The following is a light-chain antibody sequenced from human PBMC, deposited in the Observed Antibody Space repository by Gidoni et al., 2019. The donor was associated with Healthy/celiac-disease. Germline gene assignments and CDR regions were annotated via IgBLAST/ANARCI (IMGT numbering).Light chain of an antibody. Sequence: SSELTQDPAVSVALGQTVRITCQVDSLRSYYASWYQQKPGQAPVLVIYGKNNRPSGIPDRFSGSSSGNTASLTITGAQAEDEADYYCNSRDSSGNHLEFGGGTKLTVL. CDR3: NSRDSSGNHLE. V-gene: IGLV3-19*01. CDR1: SLRSYY. CDR2: GKN. J-gene: IGLJ2*01.